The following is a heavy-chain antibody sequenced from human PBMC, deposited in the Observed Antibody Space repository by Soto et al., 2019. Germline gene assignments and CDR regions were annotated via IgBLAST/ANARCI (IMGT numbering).Heavy chain of an antibody. V-gene: IGHV3-15*07. CDR2: IKSKTDGGTT. Sequence: GGSLRLSCAASGFTFSNAWMNWVRQAPGKGLEWVGRIKSKTDGGTTDYAAPVKGRFTISRDDSKNTLYLQMNSLKTEDTAVYYCTTDTFYCSGGSCNLGSLYYYYGMDVWGQGTTVTVSS. J-gene: IGHJ6*02. CDR1: GFTFSNAW. D-gene: IGHD2-15*01. CDR3: TTDTFYCSGGSCNLGSLYYYYGMDV.